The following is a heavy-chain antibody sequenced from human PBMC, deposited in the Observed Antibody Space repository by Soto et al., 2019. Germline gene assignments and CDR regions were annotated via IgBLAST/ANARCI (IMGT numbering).Heavy chain of an antibody. D-gene: IGHD6-19*01. V-gene: IGHV3-66*01. Sequence: EVQLVESGGGLVQPGGSLRLSCAASGFTVSSNYMSWVRQAPGKGLEWVSVIYSGGSTYYADSVKGRFTISRDNSKNTLNLQMNSLRAEDTAVYYCARDLLSGGWPEYFQHWGQGTLVTVSS. CDR1: GFTVSSNY. J-gene: IGHJ1*01. CDR2: IYSGGST. CDR3: ARDLLSGGWPEYFQH.